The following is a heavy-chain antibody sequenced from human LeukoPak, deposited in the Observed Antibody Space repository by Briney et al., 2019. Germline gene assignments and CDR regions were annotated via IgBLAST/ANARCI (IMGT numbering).Heavy chain of an antibody. J-gene: IGHJ3*02. Sequence: PGGSLRLSCAASGFTFNHYPMHWVRQAPGKGLEWVAVISYDGSNKYYVDSVKGRFTISRDNSKNTLYLQMNSLRAEDTAVYYCARVQDLTGYPDAFDIWGQGTMVTVSS. V-gene: IGHV3-30*04. CDR2: ISYDGSNK. CDR3: ARVQDLTGYPDAFDI. D-gene: IGHD3-9*01. CDR1: GFTFNHYP.